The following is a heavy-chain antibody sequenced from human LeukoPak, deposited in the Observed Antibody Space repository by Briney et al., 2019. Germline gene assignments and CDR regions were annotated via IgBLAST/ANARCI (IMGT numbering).Heavy chain of an antibody. J-gene: IGHJ6*04. V-gene: IGHV3-33*01. CDR2: IWYDGSNK. CDR3: AREGEDVVVTAIPYYYYYYGMDV. Sequence: SGRSLRLSCAASGFTFSSYGIHWVRQAPGKGLEWVAVIWYDGSNKYYADSVKGRFTISRDNSKNTLYLQMNSLRAEDTAVYYCAREGEDVVVTAIPYYYYYYGMDVWGKGTTVTVSS. CDR1: GFTFSSYG. D-gene: IGHD2-21*02.